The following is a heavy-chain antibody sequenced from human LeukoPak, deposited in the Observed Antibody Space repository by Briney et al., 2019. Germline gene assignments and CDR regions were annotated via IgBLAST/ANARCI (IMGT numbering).Heavy chain of an antibody. V-gene: IGHV3-23*01. CDR2: IIGSGSNT. CDR3: ARDGATLDDSSGYYDAFDI. J-gene: IGHJ3*02. Sequence: GGSLRLSCAGSGFSLRSHAMSWVRQAPGKGLEWVSAIIGSGSNTYYADSVKGRFTISRDNSKNTLYLQMNSLRAEDTAVYYCARDGATLDDSSGYYDAFDIWGQGTMVTVSS. CDR1: GFSLRSHA. D-gene: IGHD3-22*01.